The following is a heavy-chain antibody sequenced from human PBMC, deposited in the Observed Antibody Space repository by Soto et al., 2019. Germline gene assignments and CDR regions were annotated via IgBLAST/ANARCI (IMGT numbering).Heavy chain of an antibody. CDR1: GGTFSSYA. J-gene: IGHJ4*02. CDR3: ASQNYGRTKAFDY. CDR2: IIPIFGTA. V-gene: IGHV1-69*13. Sequence: ASVKVSCKASGGTFSSYAISWVRQAPGQGLEWMGGIIPIFGTANYARKFQGRVTITADESTSTAYMELSSLRSEDTAVYYCASQNYGRTKAFDYWGQGTLVTVSS. D-gene: IGHD3-10*01.